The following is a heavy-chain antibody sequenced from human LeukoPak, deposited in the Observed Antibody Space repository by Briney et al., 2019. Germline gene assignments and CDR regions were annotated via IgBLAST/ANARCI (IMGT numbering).Heavy chain of an antibody. CDR3: ASSPFSGIRRKPIHWYFDL. V-gene: IGHV4-34*01. CDR2: INHSGST. D-gene: IGHD3-10*01. CDR1: GGSFSGYY. J-gene: IGHJ2*01. Sequence: SETLSLTCAVYGGSFSGYYWSWIRQPPGKGLEWIGEINHSGSTNYNPSLKSRVTISVDTSKNQFSLKLSSVTAADTAVYYCASSPFSGIRRKPIHWYFDLWGRRTLVTVSS.